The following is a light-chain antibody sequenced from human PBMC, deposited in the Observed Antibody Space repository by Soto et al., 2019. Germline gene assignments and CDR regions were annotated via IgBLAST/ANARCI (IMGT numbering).Light chain of an antibody. CDR1: QSVSGC. Sequence: IVLPHSPATLSFSPGDLSTLSGTASQSVSGCLAWYQQKPGQAPRLLIFDASNRATGVPARFSGSGSGTEFTLTIRSLQSEDLAVYYCQQYNNWPPWKFGQGTTVDIK. CDR3: QQYNNWPPWK. V-gene: IGKV3-15*01. J-gene: IGKJ1*01. CDR2: DAS.